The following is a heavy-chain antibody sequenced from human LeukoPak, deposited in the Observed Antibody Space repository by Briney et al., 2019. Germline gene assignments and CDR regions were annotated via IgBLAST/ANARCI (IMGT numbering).Heavy chain of an antibody. D-gene: IGHD2-2*01. CDR2: IYYSGST. CDR1: GGSISSYY. Sequence: SETLSLTCTVSGGSISSYYWSWIRQPPGKGLEWIGYIYYSGSTNYNPSLKSRVTISVDTSKNQFSLKLSSVTAADTAVYYCAGKVVPAARNWEVWFDPWGQGTLVTVSS. V-gene: IGHV4-59*01. J-gene: IGHJ5*02. CDR3: AGKVVPAARNWEVWFDP.